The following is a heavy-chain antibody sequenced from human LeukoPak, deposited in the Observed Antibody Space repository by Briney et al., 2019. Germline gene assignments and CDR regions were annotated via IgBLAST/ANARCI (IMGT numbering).Heavy chain of an antibody. CDR1: GYTFTSYY. V-gene: IGHV1-46*01. D-gene: IGHD3-10*01. J-gene: IGHJ4*02. CDR2: INPSGGST. Sequence: GASVKVSCKASGYTFTSYYMHWVRQAPGQGLEWMGIINPSGGSTGYAQKFQGRVTMTRDTSTSTVYMELSSLRSEDTAVYYCAIPEGLANYYGSGSSLDYWGQGTLVTVSS. CDR3: AIPEGLANYYGSGSSLDY.